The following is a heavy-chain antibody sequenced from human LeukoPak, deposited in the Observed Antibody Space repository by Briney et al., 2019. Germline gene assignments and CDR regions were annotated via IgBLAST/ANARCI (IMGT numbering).Heavy chain of an antibody. CDR3: SKDRGGTLGDYFDY. D-gene: IGHD3-10*01. V-gene: IGHV3-21*04. J-gene: IGHJ4*02. Sequence: PGGSLRLSCAASGFTFSTYNMNWVRQAPGRGLEWVSSISGSNDSIYYADSVKGRFTISRNNSKNTLYLQMNSLRAEDTALYYCSKDRGGTLGDYFDYWGQGTLVTVSS. CDR2: ISGSNDSI. CDR1: GFTFSTYN.